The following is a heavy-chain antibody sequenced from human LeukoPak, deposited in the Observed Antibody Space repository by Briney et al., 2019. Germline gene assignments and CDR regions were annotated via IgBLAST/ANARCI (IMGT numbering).Heavy chain of an antibody. J-gene: IGHJ4*02. D-gene: IGHD3-10*01. V-gene: IGHV3-23*01. Sequence: GGSLRLSCAGSEFTFSSYGMSWVRQAPGKGLEWVSTISSTGDRIHYADSVKGRFTISRDNSKNSLYLQMSSLKAEDTALYYCAKDLGIGGSGFWGQGTLVTVSS. CDR1: EFTFSSYG. CDR3: AKDLGIGGSGF. CDR2: ISSTGDRI.